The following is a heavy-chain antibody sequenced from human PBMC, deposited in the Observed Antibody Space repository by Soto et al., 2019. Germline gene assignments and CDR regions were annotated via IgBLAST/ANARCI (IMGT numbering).Heavy chain of an antibody. J-gene: IGHJ4*02. V-gene: IGHV3-48*03. CDR1: GFTFSSYE. Sequence: PGGSLRLSCAASGFTFSSYEMNWARQAPGKGLEWVSYISSSGSTIYYADSVKGRFTISRDNAKNSRYLQMNSLRAEDTAVYYCARDRADYGIGYWGQGTLVTVSS. CDR3: ARDRADYGIGY. D-gene: IGHD4-17*01. CDR2: ISSSGSTI.